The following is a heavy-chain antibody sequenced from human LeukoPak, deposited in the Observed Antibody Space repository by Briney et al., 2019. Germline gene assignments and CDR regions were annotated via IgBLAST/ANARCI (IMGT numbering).Heavy chain of an antibody. CDR3: ARSWLIY. D-gene: IGHD3-10*01. Sequence: GRSLRLSCAASGFTFSSYAMHWVRQAPGKGLEWVAVISYDGSNKYYADSVKGRFTISRDNSKNTLYLQMNSLRAEDTAVYYCARSWLIYWGQGTLVTVSS. J-gene: IGHJ4*02. V-gene: IGHV3-30*04. CDR1: GFTFSSYA. CDR2: ISYDGSNK.